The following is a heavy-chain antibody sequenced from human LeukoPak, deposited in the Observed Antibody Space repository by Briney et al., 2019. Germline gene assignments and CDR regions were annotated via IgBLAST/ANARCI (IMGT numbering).Heavy chain of an antibody. D-gene: IGHD6-6*01. V-gene: IGHV5-51*01. CDR3: ARRLIKGGSPYYFDY. Sequence: GESLKISCKGSGFNFPTYWIGWVRHMPGKGLEWMGIIYPGDSDTRYSPSFQGQVTISADKSISTAYLQWSSLKASDTAMYYCARRLIKGGSPYYFDYWGQGTLVTVSS. CDR2: IYPGDSDT. J-gene: IGHJ4*02. CDR1: GFNFPTYW.